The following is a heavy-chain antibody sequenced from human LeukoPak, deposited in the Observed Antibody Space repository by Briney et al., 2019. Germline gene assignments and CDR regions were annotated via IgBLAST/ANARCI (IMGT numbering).Heavy chain of an antibody. D-gene: IGHD5-12*01. CDR2: IHSTGST. Sequence: SETLSLTCGASGGSISSYYWSWIRQPPGKGLEWIGYIHSTGSTNYNPSLKSRVTLSVDTSKNQFSLKLSSVTAADTAVYYCARVGVMATVNGYRYHALDVWGQGTTVTVSS. J-gene: IGHJ6*02. V-gene: IGHV4-59*01. CDR1: GGSISSYY. CDR3: ARVGVMATVNGYRYHALDV.